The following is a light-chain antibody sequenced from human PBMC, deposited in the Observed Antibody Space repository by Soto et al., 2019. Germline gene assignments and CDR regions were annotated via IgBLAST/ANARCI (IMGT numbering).Light chain of an antibody. CDR3: SSYSGSNNFGV. CDR2: EVT. J-gene: IGLJ1*01. V-gene: IGLV2-8*01. CDR1: SSDIGGYNY. Sequence: SVLTQPPPPSGSPGQSVTLSRTGTSSDIGGYNYVSWYQQHPGKAPKLMIYEVTKRPSGVPDRFSGSKSGNTASLTVSGLQADDEADYYCSSYSGSNNFGVFGTGTKVTVL.